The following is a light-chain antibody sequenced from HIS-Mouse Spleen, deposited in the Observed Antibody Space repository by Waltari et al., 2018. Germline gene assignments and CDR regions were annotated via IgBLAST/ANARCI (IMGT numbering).Light chain of an antibody. V-gene: IGLV2-14*01. CDR3: SSYTSSSTLV. CDR1: STDVGGYNS. CDR2: EVI. J-gene: IGLJ2*01. Sequence: QSALTQPASVSGSPGQSITISCTGTSTDVGGYNSVSWYQPHPGKAPKLMIYEVIKRPSGVSNRFSGSKSGNTASLTISGLQAEDEADYYCSSYTSSSTLVFGGGTKLTVL.